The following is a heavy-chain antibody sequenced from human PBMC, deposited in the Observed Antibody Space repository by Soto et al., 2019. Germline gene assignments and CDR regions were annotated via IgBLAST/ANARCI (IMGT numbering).Heavy chain of an antibody. CDR1: GFSLTTDGVG. D-gene: IGHD1-20*01. CDR2: IYWDDDE. V-gene: IGHV2-5*02. Sequence: ESGPTLVKPTQTLTLTCDFSGFSLTTDGVGVGWVRQPPGGALEWLSLIYWDDDERYSPSLKTRLTITKDPSKNQVDLIMTNMAHVDTATYYCAHSRTRITEDAKVGDFDFWGQGILVTVSS. CDR3: AHSRTRITEDAKVGDFDF. J-gene: IGHJ4*02.